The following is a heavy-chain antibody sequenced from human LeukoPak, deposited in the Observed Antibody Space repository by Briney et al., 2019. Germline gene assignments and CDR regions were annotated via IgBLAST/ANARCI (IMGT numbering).Heavy chain of an antibody. J-gene: IGHJ4*02. V-gene: IGHV3-11*04. Sequence: GGSLRLSCAASGFTFSDYYMSWIRQAPGKGLEWVSYISSSGSTIYYADSVKGRFTISRDNAKNSLYLQMNSLRAEDTAVYYCARDPPGNYDYVWGSYRSQYFDYWGQGTLVTVSS. D-gene: IGHD3-16*02. CDR2: ISSSGSTI. CDR3: ARDPPGNYDYVWGSYRSQYFDY. CDR1: GFTFSDYY.